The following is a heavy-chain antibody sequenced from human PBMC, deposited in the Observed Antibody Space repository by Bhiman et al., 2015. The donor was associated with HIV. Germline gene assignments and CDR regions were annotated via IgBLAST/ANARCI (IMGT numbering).Heavy chain of an antibody. CDR1: GFTFSTYG. V-gene: IGHV3-33*06. CDR3: AKDHVPPYESSGAASYTVSDDGY. D-gene: IGHD3-22*01. J-gene: IGHJ4*02. Sequence: QVQLVESGGGVVQPGRSLRLSCAASGFTFSTYGMHWVRQAPGKGLEWVAVIWFDGTNKYYADSVKGRFTISRDNSKNTLYLQMNSLRAEDTALYYCAKDHVPPYESSGAASYTVSDDGYWGQGTLVTVSS. CDR2: IWFDGTNK.